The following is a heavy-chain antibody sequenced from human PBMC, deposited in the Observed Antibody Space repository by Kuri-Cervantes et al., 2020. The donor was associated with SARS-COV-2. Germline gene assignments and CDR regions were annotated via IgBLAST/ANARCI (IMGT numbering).Heavy chain of an antibody. J-gene: IGHJ5*02. Sequence: KVSCKGCGYRFTSYWISWVRQMPGKGLEWMGRIDPSDSYTNYRPSLQGHVTISVDRSINTAYMQWSDLKSSDTAVYFCARWDGFALDLWGQGTLVTVSS. V-gene: IGHV5-10-1*01. D-gene: IGHD5-24*01. CDR3: ARWDGFALDL. CDR1: GYRFTSYW. CDR2: IDPSDSYT.